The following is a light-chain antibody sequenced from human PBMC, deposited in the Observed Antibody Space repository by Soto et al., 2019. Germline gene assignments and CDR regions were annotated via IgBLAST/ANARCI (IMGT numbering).Light chain of an antibody. CDR3: QHYNSYSWT. J-gene: IGKJ1*01. CDR1: QSIGIW. V-gene: IGKV1-5*01. Sequence: DIQMTQSPSTLSASVGDRVTITCRARQSIGIWLAWYQQKPGKAPKVLIYDASRLESGVPSRFSGSGSGTEFSLTISSLQPADFATYYCQHYNSYSWTFGQGTKVDIK. CDR2: DAS.